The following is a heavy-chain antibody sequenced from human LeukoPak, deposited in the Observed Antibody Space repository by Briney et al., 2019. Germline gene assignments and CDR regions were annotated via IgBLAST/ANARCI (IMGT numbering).Heavy chain of an antibody. Sequence: PGGSLRLSCVGSGFTFSSHSMNWVRQAPGKGLEWVSCITSTNSAIYADSVKGRFTISRDNTKDSVFLQMNSLRVEDTAVYYCRGLHGYLGQGTQVTVSS. CDR1: GFTFSSHS. CDR3: RGLHGY. D-gene: IGHD3-10*01. CDR2: ITSTNSAI. V-gene: IGHV3-48*04. J-gene: IGHJ4*02.